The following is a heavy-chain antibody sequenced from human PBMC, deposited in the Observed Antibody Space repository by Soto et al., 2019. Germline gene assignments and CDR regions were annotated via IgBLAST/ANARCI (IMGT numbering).Heavy chain of an antibody. CDR1: GFTVRSNY. Sequence: GVPLILSYAAAGFTVRSNYMSWVRQAPGKGVELVSVIYSGGSTYYADSVKGRFIISRDKSKNTLYLQMNSLRAEDTAVYYCARVLSSSSDVWTYYCYYGMDFWGQGTTVTVSS. V-gene: IGHV3-53*01. CDR3: ARVLSSSSDVWTYYCYYGMDF. CDR2: IYSGGST. J-gene: IGHJ6*02. D-gene: IGHD6-6*01.